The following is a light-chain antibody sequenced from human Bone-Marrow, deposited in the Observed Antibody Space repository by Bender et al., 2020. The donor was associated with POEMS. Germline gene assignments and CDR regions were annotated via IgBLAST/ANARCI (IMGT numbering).Light chain of an antibody. Sequence: QSALTQPPSASGSPGQLVTISCTGSSSDMDGSNLVSWYQQHSGKAPKLIIYEIFHRPSGVLNRVSGSQSGNTASLTVSGLQAEDEAFYYCSSFGGSWVFGGGTQLTVL. CDR2: EIF. CDR1: SSDMDGSNL. V-gene: IGLV2-8*01. J-gene: IGLJ3*02. CDR3: SSFGGSWV.